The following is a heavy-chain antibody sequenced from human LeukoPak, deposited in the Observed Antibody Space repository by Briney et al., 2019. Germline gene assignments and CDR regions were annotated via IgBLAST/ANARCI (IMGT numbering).Heavy chain of an antibody. CDR1: GGSFSGYY. CDR2: INHSGST. Sequence: SETLSLTCAVYGGSFSGYYWSWIRQPPGKGLEWIGEINHSGSTNYNPSLKSRVTISVDTSKNKFSLKLSSVTAADTAVYYCARVPMRWEPPGYYYYMDVWGKGTTVTVSS. D-gene: IGHD1-26*01. V-gene: IGHV4-34*01. J-gene: IGHJ6*03. CDR3: ARVPMRWEPPGYYYYMDV.